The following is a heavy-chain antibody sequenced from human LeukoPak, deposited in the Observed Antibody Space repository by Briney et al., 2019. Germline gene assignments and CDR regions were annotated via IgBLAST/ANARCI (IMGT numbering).Heavy chain of an antibody. CDR3: AKARVITIFGVVLYFDY. CDR1: GGTFSSYA. CDR2: IIPIFGTA. D-gene: IGHD3-3*01. J-gene: IGHJ4*02. V-gene: IGHV1-69*13. Sequence: SVKVSCKASGGTFSSYAISWVRQAPGQGLEWMGGIIPIFGTANYAQKFQGRVTITADESTSTAYMELSSLRSEDTALYYCAKARVITIFGVVLYFDYWGQGTLVTVSS.